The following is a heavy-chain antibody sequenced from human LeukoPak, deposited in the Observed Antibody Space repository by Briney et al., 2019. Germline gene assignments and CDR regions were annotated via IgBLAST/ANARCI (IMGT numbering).Heavy chain of an antibody. CDR1: GGSISNFY. CDR2: IYSSGST. CDR3: ARETTGAGTARPFDY. Sequence: SETLSLTCTVSGGSISNFYWSWIRQPAGKTLEWIGRIYSSGSTNYNPSLKSRVTMSLDTSKNQFSLKLSSVTAADTAVYFCARETTGAGTARPFDYWGQETLVTVSS. J-gene: IGHJ4*02. V-gene: IGHV4-4*07. D-gene: IGHD6-13*01.